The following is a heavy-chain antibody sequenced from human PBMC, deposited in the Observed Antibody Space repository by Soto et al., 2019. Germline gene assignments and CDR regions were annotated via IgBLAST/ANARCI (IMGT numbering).Heavy chain of an antibody. CDR3: ARDAADCSSTSCYLGIHNWFDP. Sequence: GGSLRLSCAASGFTFSSYAMHWVRQAPGKGLEWVAVISYDGSNKYYADSVKGRFTISRDNSKNTLYLQMNSLRAEDTAVYYCARDAADCSSTSCYLGIHNWFDPWGQGTLVTVSS. J-gene: IGHJ5*02. CDR2: ISYDGSNK. CDR1: GFTFSSYA. D-gene: IGHD2-2*01. V-gene: IGHV3-30-3*01.